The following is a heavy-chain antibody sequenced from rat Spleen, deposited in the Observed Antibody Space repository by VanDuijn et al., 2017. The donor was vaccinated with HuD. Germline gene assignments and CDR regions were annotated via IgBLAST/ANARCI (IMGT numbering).Heavy chain of an antibody. CDR1: GFTFTDCY. CDR3: TRDSSFYYFDY. Sequence: EVQLVESGGGLVQPGRSLKLSCATSGFTFTDCYMAWVRQAPTKGLEWVATISYDGDSAYYRDSVKGRFTISRDNAKNTQYLQMNSLRSEDTATFDGTRDSSFYYFDYWGQGVMVTVSS. J-gene: IGHJ2*01. D-gene: IGHD1-2*01. CDR2: ISYDGDSA. V-gene: IGHV5-20*01.